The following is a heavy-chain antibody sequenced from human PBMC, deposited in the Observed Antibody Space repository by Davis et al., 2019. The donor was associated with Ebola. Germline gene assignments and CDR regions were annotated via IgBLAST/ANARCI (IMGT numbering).Heavy chain of an antibody. J-gene: IGHJ6*02. CDR3: ARQSVPGTSFYFYGLDV. CDR1: GFTFSSYA. Sequence: GGSLRLSCAASGFTFSSYAMHWVRQAPGKGLEWVAVISYDGSNKYYADSVKGRFTISRDNSKNTLYLQMSSLRAEDTAVYYCARQSVPGTSFYFYGLDVWGQGTTVTVSS. D-gene: IGHD6-19*01. CDR2: ISYDGSNK. V-gene: IGHV3-30*04.